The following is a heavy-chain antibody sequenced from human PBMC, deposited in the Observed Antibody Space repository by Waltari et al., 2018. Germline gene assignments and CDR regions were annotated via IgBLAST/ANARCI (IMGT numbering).Heavy chain of an antibody. CDR2: LDPEYCET. Sequence: VQLVQYGAEVKKPGASVKVYCKVSGYTLPDLSMHRVRRAPGKGLEWMGGLDPEYCETIYEQKFQGRVTMTEDTSTDTAYMELSNLRSEDTAVYYCATSSLKGPNWFDPWGQGTLVTVSS. D-gene: IGHD1-26*01. CDR1: GYTLPDLS. V-gene: IGHV1-24*01. J-gene: IGHJ5*02. CDR3: ATSSLKGPNWFDP.